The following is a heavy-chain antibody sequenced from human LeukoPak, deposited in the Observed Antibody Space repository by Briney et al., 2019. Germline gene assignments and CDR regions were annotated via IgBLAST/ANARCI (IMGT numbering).Heavy chain of an antibody. Sequence: GRSLRLSSAASGFLFSTYGMHWVRQAPGKGLEWMAAIGSDGRYKYYADSVRGRFTISRDNARNSLHLQMNSLRAEDTAVYYCARAFVVEQEIPFDNWGLGTLVSVSS. V-gene: IGHV3-33*01. CDR1: GFLFSTYG. J-gene: IGHJ4*02. CDR2: IGSDGRYK. CDR3: ARAFVVEQEIPFDN. D-gene: IGHD2-21*01.